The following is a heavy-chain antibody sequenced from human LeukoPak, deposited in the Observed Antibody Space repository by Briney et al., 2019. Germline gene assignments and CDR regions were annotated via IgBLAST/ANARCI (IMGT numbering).Heavy chain of an antibody. Sequence: GGSLRLSCAASGFTFDDYGMSWVRQAPGKGLEWVSGINWNGGSTGYADSVKGRFTISRDNAKNSLYLQMNSLRAEDTALYYCAKVVSGFHFDCWGQGTLVTVSS. CDR2: INWNGGST. CDR1: GFTFDDYG. D-gene: IGHD1-26*01. V-gene: IGHV3-20*04. J-gene: IGHJ4*02. CDR3: AKVVSGFHFDC.